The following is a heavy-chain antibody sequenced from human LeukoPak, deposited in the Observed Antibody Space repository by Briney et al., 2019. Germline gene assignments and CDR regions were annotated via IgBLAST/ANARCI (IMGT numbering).Heavy chain of an antibody. CDR2: ISWNSGSI. V-gene: IGHV3-9*01. CDR1: GFTFDDYA. CDR3: AKSVVGGNYGYLDY. Sequence: PGRSLRLSCAASGFTFDDYAMHWLRQARGKGLEWVSGISWNSGSIGYADSVKGRFTISRDNAKNSLYLQMNSLRAEDTALYYCAKSVVGGNYGYLDYWGQGTLVTVSS. J-gene: IGHJ4*02. D-gene: IGHD1-26*01.